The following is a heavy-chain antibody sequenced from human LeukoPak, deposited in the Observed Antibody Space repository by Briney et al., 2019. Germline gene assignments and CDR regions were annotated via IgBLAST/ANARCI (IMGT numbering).Heavy chain of an antibody. V-gene: IGHV4-39*01. CDR3: ARHDCSGGSCYSRPNWFDP. CDR2: IYYSGST. Sequence: SETLSLTCSVSGGSIISSTYSWGWNRQPPGKGLEWIGSIYYSGSTYYNPSLKSRVTISVDTSKNQFSLKLSSVTAADTAVYYCARHDCSGGSCYSRPNWFDPWGQGTLVTVSS. J-gene: IGHJ5*02. D-gene: IGHD2-15*01. CDR1: GGSIISSTYS.